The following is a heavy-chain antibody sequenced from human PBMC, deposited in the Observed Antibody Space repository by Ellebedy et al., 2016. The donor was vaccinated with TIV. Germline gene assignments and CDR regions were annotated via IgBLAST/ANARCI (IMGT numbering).Heavy chain of an antibody. V-gene: IGHV1-8*01. CDR1: GYTFTSYD. J-gene: IGHJ6*03. CDR3: GTPMVGHFSYYYMDV. Sequence: ASVKVSXXASGYTFTSYDIHWVRQAPGQGLEWMGWVNPNSGYTGYAQMFQGRVTMTRNTSINTAYMELRSLRSDDTAVYYCGTPMVGHFSYYYMDVWGKGTTVTASS. D-gene: IGHD5-18*01. CDR2: VNPNSGYT.